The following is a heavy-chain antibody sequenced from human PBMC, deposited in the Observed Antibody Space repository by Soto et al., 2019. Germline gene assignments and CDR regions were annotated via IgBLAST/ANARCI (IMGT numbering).Heavy chain of an antibody. CDR1: GYTFTGYY. CDR3: ARGPPSTMIVVVITPWFES. J-gene: IGHJ5*02. D-gene: IGHD3-22*01. CDR2: INPNSGGT. Sequence: GASVKVSCKASGYTFTGYYMHWVRQAPGQWLEWMGLINPNSGGTNYAQKFQGWVTMTRDTSISTAYMELSRLRSDDTAVYYCARGPPSTMIVVVITPWFESWGKGTLLTVSS. V-gene: IGHV1-2*04.